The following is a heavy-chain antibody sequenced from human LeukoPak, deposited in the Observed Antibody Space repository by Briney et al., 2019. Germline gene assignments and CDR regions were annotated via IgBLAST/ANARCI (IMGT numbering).Heavy chain of an antibody. V-gene: IGHV3-66*01. CDR2: IYSGGRT. CDR1: GFTVSSNY. Sequence: PGGSLRLSCAASGFTVSSNYMSWVRQAPGKGLEWASVIYSGGRTYYADSVKGRFTISRDNSKNTLYLQMNSLRAEDTAVYYCARESNSGYYLSYWGQGTPVTVSS. J-gene: IGHJ4*02. CDR3: ARESNSGYYLSY. D-gene: IGHD3-22*01.